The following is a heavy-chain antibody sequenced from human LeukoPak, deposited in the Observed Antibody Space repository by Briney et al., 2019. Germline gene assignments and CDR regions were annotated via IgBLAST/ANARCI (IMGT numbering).Heavy chain of an antibody. Sequence: GESLNISCKGSAYSFTSYWISWVRQMPGQGLEWMGRIDPSDSYTNYSPSFQGHVTISADKSISTAYLQWSSLKATDTAIYYCARQQWLDTWFDPWGQGTLVTVSS. J-gene: IGHJ5*02. D-gene: IGHD6-19*01. CDR2: IDPSDSYT. CDR1: AYSFTSYW. CDR3: ARQQWLDTWFDP. V-gene: IGHV5-10-1*01.